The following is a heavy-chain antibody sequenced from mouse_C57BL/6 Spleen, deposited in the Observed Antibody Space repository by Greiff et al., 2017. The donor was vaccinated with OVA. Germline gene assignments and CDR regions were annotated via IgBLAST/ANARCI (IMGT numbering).Heavy chain of an antibody. CDR1: GYTFTSYW. D-gene: IGHD2-4*01. CDR2: IDPSDSYT. V-gene: IGHV1-50*01. Sequence: VQLQQPGAELVKPGASVKLSCKASGYTFTSYWMQWVKQRPGQGLEWIGEIDPSDSYTNYNQQFKGKATLTVDTSSSTADMQLSSLTAGDSAVYYCARKGDYQYYYAMDYWGQGTSVTVSS. CDR3: ARKGDYQYYYAMDY. J-gene: IGHJ4*01.